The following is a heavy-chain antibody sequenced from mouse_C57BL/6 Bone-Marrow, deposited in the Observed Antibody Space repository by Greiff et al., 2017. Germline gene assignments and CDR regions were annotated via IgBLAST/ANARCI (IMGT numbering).Heavy chain of an antibody. V-gene: IGHV1-64*01. CDR2: IHPNSGST. CDR3: GRWEITALYYYAMGY. J-gene: IGHJ4*01. CDR1: GYTFTSYW. D-gene: IGHD2-4*01. Sequence: QVQLQQSGAELVKPGASVKLSCKASGYTFTSYWMHWVKQRPGQGLEWIGMIHPNSGSTNYNEKFKSKATLTVDKSSSTAYMQRSSLTSEDSAVYYCGRWEITALYYYAMGYWGQGTSVTVSS.